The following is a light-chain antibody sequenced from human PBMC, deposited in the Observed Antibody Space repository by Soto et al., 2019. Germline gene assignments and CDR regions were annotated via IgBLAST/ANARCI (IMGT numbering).Light chain of an antibody. V-gene: IGKV3-20*01. CDR2: GAS. CDR1: QSVSSSY. CDR3: HHGLT. J-gene: IGKJ4*01. Sequence: EIVLTQSPGTLSLSPGERATLSCRASQSVSSSYLAWYQQKPGQAPRLLIYGASSRATGIPDRFSGSGSGTDFTLTISRLEPEDLAVYSCHHGLTFVGG.